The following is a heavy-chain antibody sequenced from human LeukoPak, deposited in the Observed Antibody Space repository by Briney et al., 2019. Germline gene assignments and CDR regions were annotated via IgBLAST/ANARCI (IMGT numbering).Heavy chain of an antibody. CDR1: GFTFSSYA. CDR3: ARESGSGYYHRRPLDY. D-gene: IGHD3-22*01. V-gene: IGHV3-30*04. Sequence: GGSLRLSCVASGFTFSSYAMYWVRQAPGKGLEWVAVISYDGSNKYYADSVKGRFTISRDNSKNTLYLQMNSLRAEDTAVYYCARESGSGYYHRRPLDYWGQGTLVTVSS. CDR2: ISYDGSNK. J-gene: IGHJ4*02.